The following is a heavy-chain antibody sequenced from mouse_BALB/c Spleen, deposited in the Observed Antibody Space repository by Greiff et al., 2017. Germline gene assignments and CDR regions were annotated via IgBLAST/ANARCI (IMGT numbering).Heavy chain of an antibody. V-gene: IGHV3-6*02. Sequence: EVQLQESGPGLVKPSQSLSLTCSVTGYSITSGYYWNWIRQFPGNKLEWMGYISYDGSNNYNPSLKNRISITRDTSKNQFFLKLNSVTTEDTATYYCASAYGKGFFDYWGQGTTLTVSS. J-gene: IGHJ2*01. CDR2: ISYDGSN. D-gene: IGHD2-10*02. CDR3: ASAYGKGFFDY. CDR1: GYSITSGYY.